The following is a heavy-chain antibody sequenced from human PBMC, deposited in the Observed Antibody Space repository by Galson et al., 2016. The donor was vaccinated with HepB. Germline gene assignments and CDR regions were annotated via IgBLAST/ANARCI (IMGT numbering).Heavy chain of an antibody. CDR3: ARGGRNGLWGYYFDS. D-gene: IGHD3-16*01. CDR2: IYHTGNA. V-gene: IGHV4-31*03. J-gene: IGHJ4*02. CDR1: GGSISSGGYY. Sequence: TLSLTCTVSGGSISSGGYYWSCIRQHPGEGLEWIGYIYHTGNAYYNAPLKSRVTVSVDTSKNQFFLKLSSLTAADTAVYFCARGGRNGLWGYYFDSWGQGTLVTVSS.